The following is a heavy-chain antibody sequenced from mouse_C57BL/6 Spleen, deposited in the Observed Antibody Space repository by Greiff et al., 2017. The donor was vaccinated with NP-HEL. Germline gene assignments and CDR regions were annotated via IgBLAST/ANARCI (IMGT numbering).Heavy chain of an antibody. CDR2: IDPETGGT. V-gene: IGHV1-15*01. CDR1: GYTFTDYE. J-gene: IGHJ1*03. Sequence: QVQLQQSGAELVRPGASVTLSCKASGYTFTDYEMHWVKQTPVHGLEWIGAIDPETGGTAYNQKFKGKAILTADKSSSTAYMELRSLTSEDSAVYYCTRPDGYYPYWYFDVWGTGTTVTVSS. D-gene: IGHD2-3*01. CDR3: TRPDGYYPYWYFDV.